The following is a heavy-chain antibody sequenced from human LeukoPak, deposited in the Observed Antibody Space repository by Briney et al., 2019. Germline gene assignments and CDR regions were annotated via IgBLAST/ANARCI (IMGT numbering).Heavy chain of an antibody. Sequence: PGGSLRLSCAASGFTFSSYSMNWVRQAPGKGLEWVSYISSSSSTIYYADSVKGRFTISRDNAKTSLYLQMNSLRAEDTAVYYCARDLSDPIQLWSILYYYSGMDVWGQGTTVTVSS. CDR3: ARDLSDPIQLWSILYYYSGMDV. D-gene: IGHD5-18*01. V-gene: IGHV3-48*04. J-gene: IGHJ6*02. CDR1: GFTFSSYS. CDR2: ISSSSSTI.